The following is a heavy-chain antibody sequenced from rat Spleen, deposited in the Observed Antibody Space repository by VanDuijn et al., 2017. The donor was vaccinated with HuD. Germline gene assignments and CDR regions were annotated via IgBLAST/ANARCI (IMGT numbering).Heavy chain of an antibody. V-gene: IGHV5S11*01. CDR3: ARRHYGYTDYFDY. D-gene: IGHD1-9*01. J-gene: IGHJ2*01. Sequence: EVQLVESGGGLVQPGRSLKLSCAASGFTFSNYGMAWVRQAPTKGLEWVASITNSGGSTYYRDSVKGRFTISRDNAKSTLYLQMNSLRSEETATYYCARRHYGYTDYFDYWGQGVMVTVSS. CDR2: ITNSGGST. CDR1: GFTFSNYG.